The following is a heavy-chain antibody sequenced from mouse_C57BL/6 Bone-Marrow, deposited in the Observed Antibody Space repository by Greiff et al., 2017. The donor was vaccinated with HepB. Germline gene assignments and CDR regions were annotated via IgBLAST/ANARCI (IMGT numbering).Heavy chain of an antibody. J-gene: IGHJ4*01. CDR2: INSDGGST. Sequence: EVKLVESGGGLVQPGESLKLSCESNEYEFPSHDMSWVRKTPEKRLELVAAINSDGGSTYYPDTMERRFIVSRDKSKKTLYLQMSSLRSEDTAWYYCARPKSYYYYAMDYWGQGTSVTVSS. D-gene: IGHD1-1*01. CDR3: ARPKSYYYYAMDY. CDR1: EYEFPSHD. V-gene: IGHV5-2*01.